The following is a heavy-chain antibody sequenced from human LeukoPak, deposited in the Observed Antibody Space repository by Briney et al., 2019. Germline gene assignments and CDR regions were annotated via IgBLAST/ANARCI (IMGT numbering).Heavy chain of an antibody. CDR3: TTDGYYYDSSGYYYLD. D-gene: IGHD3-22*01. J-gene: IGHJ4*02. V-gene: IGHV3-21*01. CDR1: GFTFSSYS. Sequence: GGSLRLSCAASGFTFSSYSMNWVRQAPGKGLEWVSSISSSSSYIYYADSVKGRFTISRDNAKNSLYLQMNSLRAEDTAVYYCTTDGYYYDSSGYYYLDWGQGTLVTVSS. CDR2: ISSSSSYI.